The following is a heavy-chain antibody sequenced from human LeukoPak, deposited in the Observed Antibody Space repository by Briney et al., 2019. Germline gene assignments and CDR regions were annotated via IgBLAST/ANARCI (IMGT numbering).Heavy chain of an antibody. Sequence: GGSLRLSCAASGFAFSTHSMGWVRQAPRKGLEWVSSMSGGSDYIYYADSVKGRFIMSRDNAKNSLYLQMNSLRAEDTALYYCARGGRYCSGGTCYGTFDIWGQGTTVTVSS. CDR3: ARGGRYCSGGTCYGTFDI. CDR2: MSGGSDYI. CDR1: GFAFSTHS. J-gene: IGHJ3*02. V-gene: IGHV3-21*01. D-gene: IGHD2-15*01.